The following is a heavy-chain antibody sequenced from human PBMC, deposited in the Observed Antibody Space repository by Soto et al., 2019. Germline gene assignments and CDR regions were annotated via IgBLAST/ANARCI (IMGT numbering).Heavy chain of an antibody. D-gene: IGHD1-26*01. CDR3: SREHVGDRSSFDV. J-gene: IGHJ3*01. CDR1: GYTFTDYY. V-gene: IGHV1-2*02. Sequence: GDSVTVSCKPSGYTFTDYYIHWVRQAPGQGLECMAWINPISGGADYAQKFRGRVTVTRDTSIRTAYIDVTSLRSDDTAVYYCSREHVGDRSSFDVWGQGTMVTVSS. CDR2: INPISGGA.